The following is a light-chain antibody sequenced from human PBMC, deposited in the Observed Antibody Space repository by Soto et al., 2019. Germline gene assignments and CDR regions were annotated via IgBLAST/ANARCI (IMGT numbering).Light chain of an antibody. J-gene: IGKJ1*01. V-gene: IGKV1-27*01. CDR3: QKYNRAPRT. CDR1: QGISNY. Sequence: DIPMTQSPSSLSASVGDRVTITCRASQGISNYLAWYQQKPGKVPKLLIYAASTLQSGVPSRFSGSGSWTDFTLTISSLQPEDVATYYYQKYNRAPRTFGQGTKVEIK. CDR2: AAS.